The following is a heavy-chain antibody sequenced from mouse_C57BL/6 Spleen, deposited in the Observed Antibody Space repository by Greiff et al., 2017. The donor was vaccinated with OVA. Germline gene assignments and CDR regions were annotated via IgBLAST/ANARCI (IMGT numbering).Heavy chain of an antibody. CDR3: ARDVSLTVVDWYFDV. J-gene: IGHJ1*03. CDR2: INYDGSST. V-gene: IGHV5-16*01. D-gene: IGHD1-1*01. CDR1: GFTFSDYY. Sequence: DVHLVESEGGLVQPGSSMKLSCTASGFTFSDYYMAWVRQVPEKGLEWVANINYDGSSTYYLDSLKSRFIISRDNAKNILYLQMSSLKSEDTATYYCARDVSLTVVDWYFDVWGTGTTVTVSS.